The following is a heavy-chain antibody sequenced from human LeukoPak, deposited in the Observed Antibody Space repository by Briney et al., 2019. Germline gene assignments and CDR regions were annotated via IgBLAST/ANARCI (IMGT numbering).Heavy chain of an antibody. D-gene: IGHD3-10*01. J-gene: IGHJ4*02. V-gene: IGHV3-9*01. CDR1: GFTFDDYA. CDR3: AKSRRGGFDY. CDR2: IRSNSGSI. Sequence: GGSMRLSCAASGFTFDDYAIHWVRQAAGGGREWVSGIRSNSGSIGYAASVPRRVTISRANAKNSLYLQMNSLRAEDRALYYCAKSRRGGFDYSGQGTLVTASS.